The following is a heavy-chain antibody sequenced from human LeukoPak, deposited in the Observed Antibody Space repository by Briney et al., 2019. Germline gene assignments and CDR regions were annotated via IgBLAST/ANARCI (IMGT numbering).Heavy chain of an antibody. Sequence: GGSLRLSCAASGFTVSSNYMNWVRQAPGKGLEWVSVIYSGGATYYADSVKGRSTISRDSSKNTLYLQMNSLRAEDTAMYYCARGRAEAANDYWGQGTLVSVSS. CDR2: IYSGGAT. CDR1: GFTVSSNY. V-gene: IGHV3-53*01. J-gene: IGHJ4*02. D-gene: IGHD6-19*01. CDR3: ARGRAEAANDY.